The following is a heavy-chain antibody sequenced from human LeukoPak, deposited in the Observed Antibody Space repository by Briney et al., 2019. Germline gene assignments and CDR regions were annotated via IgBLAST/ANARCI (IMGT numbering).Heavy chain of an antibody. CDR2: ISSSSSYI. V-gene: IGHV3-21*01. D-gene: IGHD2-15*01. Sequence: GGSLRLSCAASRFTFSSYSMNWVRQAPGKGLEWVSSISSSSSYIYYADSVKGRFTISRDNAKNSLYLQMNSLRAEDTAVYYCARVGDGRAFDIWGQGTMVTVSS. CDR1: RFTFSSYS. CDR3: ARVGDGRAFDI. J-gene: IGHJ3*02.